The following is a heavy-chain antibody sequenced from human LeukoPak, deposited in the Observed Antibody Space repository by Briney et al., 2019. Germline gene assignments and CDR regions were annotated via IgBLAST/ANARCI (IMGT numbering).Heavy chain of an antibody. Sequence: SETLSLTCTVSGGSISSYYWSWIRQPPGKGLEWIGYIYYSGSTNYNPSLKSRVTISVDTSKNQFSLKLSSVTAADTAVYYCARRKVDNWFDPWGQGTLVTVSS. CDR1: GGSISSYY. D-gene: IGHD2-15*01. CDR3: ARRKVDNWFDP. V-gene: IGHV4-59*01. CDR2: IYYSGST. J-gene: IGHJ5*02.